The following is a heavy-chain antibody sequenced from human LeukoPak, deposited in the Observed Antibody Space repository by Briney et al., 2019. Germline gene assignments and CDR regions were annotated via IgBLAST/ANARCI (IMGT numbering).Heavy chain of an antibody. CDR1: GYTFTGYY. Sequence: ASVKVSCKASGYTFTGYYMHWVRQAPGPGLEWMGWINPNSGGTNYAQKFQGRVTMTRDTSISTAYMELSSLRSEDTAVYYCARQAQLEPRPFPFDPWGQGTLVTVSS. CDR2: INPNSGGT. J-gene: IGHJ5*02. D-gene: IGHD1-1*01. V-gene: IGHV1-2*02. CDR3: ARQAQLEPRPFPFDP.